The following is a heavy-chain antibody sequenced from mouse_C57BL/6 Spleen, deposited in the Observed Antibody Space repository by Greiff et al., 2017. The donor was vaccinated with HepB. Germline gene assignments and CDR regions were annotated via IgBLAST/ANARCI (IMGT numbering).Heavy chain of an antibody. J-gene: IGHJ1*03. CDR2: INPNNGGT. V-gene: IGHV1-26*01. D-gene: IGHD1-1*01. CDR1: GYTFTDYY. CDR3: ARFTTVVAEDWYFDV. Sequence: VQLQQSGPELVKPGASVKISCKASGYTFTDYYMNWVKQRHGKSLEWIGDINPNNGGTSYNQKFKGKATLTVDKSSSTAYMELRSLTSEDSAVYYCARFTTVVAEDWYFDVWGTGTTVTVSS.